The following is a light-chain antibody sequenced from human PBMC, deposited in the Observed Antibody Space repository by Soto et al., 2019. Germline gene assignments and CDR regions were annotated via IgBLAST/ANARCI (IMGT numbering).Light chain of an antibody. CDR3: GAWDSSLSGVV. J-gene: IGLJ2*01. Sequence: QSVLTQPPSVSAAPGQKVTISCSGRSSNIGNNYVSWYQQLPGTAPKLLIYDSDKRPSGIPDRFSGSKSGASATLGITGLQTGDEADYYCGAWDSSLSGVVFGGGPKVTVL. V-gene: IGLV1-51*01. CDR1: SSNIGNNY. CDR2: DSD.